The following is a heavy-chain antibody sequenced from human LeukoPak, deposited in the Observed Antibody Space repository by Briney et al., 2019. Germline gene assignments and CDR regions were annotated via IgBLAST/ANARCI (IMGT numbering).Heavy chain of an antibody. V-gene: IGHV3-74*01. CDR2: INSDESST. J-gene: IGHJ3*02. D-gene: IGHD3-22*01. CDR3: ARDSHYYDSSGYYSLDAFDI. CDR1: GFTFSSYW. Sequence: PGGSLRLSCAASGFTFSSYWMHWVRQAPGKGLVWVSRINSDESSTSYADSVKGRFTISRDNAKNTLYLQMNSLRAEDTAVYYCARDSHYYDSSGYYSLDAFDIWGQGTMVTVSS.